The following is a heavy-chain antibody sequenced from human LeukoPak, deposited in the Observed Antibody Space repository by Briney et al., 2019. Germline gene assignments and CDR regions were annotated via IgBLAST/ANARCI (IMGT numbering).Heavy chain of an antibody. CDR2: INHSGST. D-gene: IGHD6-19*01. V-gene: IGHV4-34*01. J-gene: IGHJ4*02. Sequence: SETLSLTCAVYGGSFSGYYWSWIRQPPGKGLEWIGEINHSGSTNYNPSLKSRVTISLDTSKNQFSLKLSSVTAADTAVYYCARHVQWLVLGTNHGVLDYWGQGTLVTVSS. CDR1: GGSFSGYY. CDR3: ARHVQWLVLGTNHGVLDY.